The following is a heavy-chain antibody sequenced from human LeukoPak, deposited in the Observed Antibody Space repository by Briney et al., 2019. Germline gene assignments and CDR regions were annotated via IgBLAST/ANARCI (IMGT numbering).Heavy chain of an antibody. CDR1: GGSFSGYY. Sequence: SGTLSLTCAVYGGSFSGYYWSWIRQHPGKGLEWIGYIYYSGSTYYNPSLKSRVTISVDTSKNQFSLKLSSVTAADTAVYYCARAPKNVGGVGLDYWGQGTLVTVSS. D-gene: IGHD3/OR15-3a*01. V-gene: IGHV4-31*11. CDR3: ARAPKNVGGVGLDY. J-gene: IGHJ4*02. CDR2: IYYSGST.